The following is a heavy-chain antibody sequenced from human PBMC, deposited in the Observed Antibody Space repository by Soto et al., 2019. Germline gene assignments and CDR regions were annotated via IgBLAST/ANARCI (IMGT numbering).Heavy chain of an antibody. V-gene: IGHV4-30-2*01. CDR3: AGMPYTSGLRFDP. Sequence: SETLSLTCNMSGDSYSISTYPWSWIRQPPGKALQWIGFIYQSGVTSYNPSLASRVSISLDRSNNQCSLKLKSVTAADTAVCFCAGMPYTSGLRFDPWGPGTLVTVSS. CDR2: IYQSGVT. J-gene: IGHJ5*02. D-gene: IGHD6-19*01. CDR1: GDSYSISTYP.